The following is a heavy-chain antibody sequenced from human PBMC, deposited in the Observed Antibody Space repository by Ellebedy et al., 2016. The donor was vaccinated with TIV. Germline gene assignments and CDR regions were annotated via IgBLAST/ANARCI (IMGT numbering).Heavy chain of an antibody. J-gene: IGHJ4*02. D-gene: IGHD4-11*01. CDR1: GFSVTRNY. CDR3: ARQAGSNYFVIED. Sequence: GESLKISCAASGFSVTRNYMSWVRQAPGGGLEWVSVISIEGTTYYGDSVKGRFTISIDTSKNTVHLQMNSLRDEDTAVYYCARQAGSNYFVIEDWGQGTLVTVSS. CDR2: ISIEGTT. V-gene: IGHV3-66*04.